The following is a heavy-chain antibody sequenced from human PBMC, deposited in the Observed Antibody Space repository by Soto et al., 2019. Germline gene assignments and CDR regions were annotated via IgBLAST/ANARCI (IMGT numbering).Heavy chain of an antibody. V-gene: IGHV3-23*01. D-gene: IGHD6-19*01. J-gene: IGHJ5*02. Sequence: EVQLLESGGGLVQPGGSLRLSCAASGFTFSSYVMSWVRQAPGKGLEWVSAISGSGGSTYYADSVKGRFTISRDNSKNTLYLQMNSLRAEDTAVYYCAKVEAVAGNVGWFDPWGQGTLVTVSS. CDR2: ISGSGGST. CDR3: AKVEAVAGNVGWFDP. CDR1: GFTFSSYV.